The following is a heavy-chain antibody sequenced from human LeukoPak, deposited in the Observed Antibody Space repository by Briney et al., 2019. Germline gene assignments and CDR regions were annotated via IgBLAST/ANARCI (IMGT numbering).Heavy chain of an antibody. Sequence: SETLSLTCTVSSGSISSYYWSWIRQPPGKGLEWIGYIYYSGSTNYNPSLKSRVTISVDTSNNQFSLKLSSVTAADTAVYYCAKRGYNSGWSFDYWGQGTLVTVSS. CDR2: IYYSGST. V-gene: IGHV4-59*04. CDR3: AKRGYNSGWSFDY. CDR1: SGSISSYY. J-gene: IGHJ4*02. D-gene: IGHD6-19*01.